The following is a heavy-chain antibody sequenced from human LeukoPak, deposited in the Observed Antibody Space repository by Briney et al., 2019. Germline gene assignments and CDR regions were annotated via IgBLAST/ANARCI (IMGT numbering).Heavy chain of an antibody. CDR1: GGSISSYY. J-gene: IGHJ4*02. CDR2: IYYSGST. CDR3: ARGVNGYLQHDY. Sequence: SETLSLTCTVSGGSISSYYWSWVRQPPGKGLECIGYIYYSGSTNYSPSLKSRATISVDTSKNQFSLKLTSVTPADTAVYYCARGVNGYLQHDYWGQGTLVTVSS. D-gene: IGHD5-18*01. V-gene: IGHV4-59*01.